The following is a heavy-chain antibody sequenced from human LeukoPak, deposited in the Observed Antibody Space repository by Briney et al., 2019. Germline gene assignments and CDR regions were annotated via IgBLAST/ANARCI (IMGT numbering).Heavy chain of an antibody. Sequence: GGSLRLSCAASGFTVSSNYMSWVRQAPGKGLEWVSAISGSGGSTYYADSVKGRFTIFRDNSKNTLYLQMNSLRAEDTAVYYCAKDKVRFDYWGQGTLVTVSS. CDR3: AKDKVRFDY. J-gene: IGHJ4*02. V-gene: IGHV3-23*01. D-gene: IGHD3-10*01. CDR2: ISGSGGST. CDR1: GFTVSSNY.